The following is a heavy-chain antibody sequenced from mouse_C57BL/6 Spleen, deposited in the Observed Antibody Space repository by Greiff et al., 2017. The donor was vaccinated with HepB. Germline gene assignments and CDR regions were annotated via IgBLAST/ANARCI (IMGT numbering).Heavy chain of an antibody. V-gene: IGHV1-15*01. D-gene: IGHD2-1*01. CDR1: GYTFTDYE. J-gene: IGHJ2*01. CDR2: IDPETGGT. CDR3: TRSVYYGNFFDY. Sequence: VQVVESGAELVRPGASVTLSCKASGYTFTDYEMHWVKQTPVHGLEWIGAIDPETGGTAYNQKFKGKAILTADKSSSTAYMELRSLTSEDSAVYYCTRSVYYGNFFDYWGQGTTLTVSS.